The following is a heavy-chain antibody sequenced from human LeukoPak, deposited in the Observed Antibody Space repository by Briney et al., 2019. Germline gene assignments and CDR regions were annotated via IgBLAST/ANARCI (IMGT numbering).Heavy chain of an antibody. D-gene: IGHD2-2*01. CDR1: GFTFSSYG. Sequence: GRSLRLSCAASGFTFSSYGMHWVRQAPGKGLEWVAVISYDGSNKYYADSVKGRFTTSRDNSKNTLYLQMNSLRAEDTAVYYCAKDSTADNYFDYWGQGTLVTVSS. CDR3: AKDSTADNYFDY. CDR2: ISYDGSNK. V-gene: IGHV3-30*18. J-gene: IGHJ4*02.